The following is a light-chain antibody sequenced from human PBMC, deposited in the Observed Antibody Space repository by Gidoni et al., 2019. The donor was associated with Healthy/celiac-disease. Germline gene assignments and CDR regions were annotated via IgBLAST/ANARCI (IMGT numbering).Light chain of an antibody. CDR3: QSYDSSLSGWV. CDR1: SSNIGAGYD. J-gene: IGLJ3*02. Sequence: QSVLTQPPSGSGAPGQRVTISCTGSSSNIGAGYDVHWYPQRPGTAPKLLIYGNSNRPSGVPDRFSGSKSGTSASLAITGLQAEDEADYYCQSYDSSLSGWVFGGGTKLTVL. CDR2: GNS. V-gene: IGLV1-40*01.